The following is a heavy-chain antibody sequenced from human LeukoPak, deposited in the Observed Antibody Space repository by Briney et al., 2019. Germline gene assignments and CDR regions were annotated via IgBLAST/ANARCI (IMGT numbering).Heavy chain of an antibody. Sequence: SETLSLTCTVSGGSISSGGYYWSWIRQHPGKGLEWIGYIYYSGSTYYNPSLKSRVTISVDTSKNQFSLKLSSVTAADTAVYYYARDSLAARPDYWGQGTLVTVSS. CDR2: IYYSGST. J-gene: IGHJ4*02. CDR1: GGSISSGGYY. V-gene: IGHV4-31*03. D-gene: IGHD6-6*01. CDR3: ARDSLAARPDY.